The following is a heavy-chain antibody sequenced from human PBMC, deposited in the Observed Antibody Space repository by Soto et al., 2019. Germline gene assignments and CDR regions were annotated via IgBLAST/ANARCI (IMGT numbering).Heavy chain of an antibody. J-gene: IGHJ4*02. CDR1: GGTLSSYA. D-gene: IGHD3-22*01. CDR2: IIPIFGTA. Sequence: SAKVSCEASGGTLSSYAISWVRQAPGQGLEWMGGIIPIFGTANYAQKFQGRVTITADESTSTAYMELSSLRSEDTAVYYCARATLYYDSSGYSDYWGQGTLVTASS. V-gene: IGHV1-69*13. CDR3: ARATLYYDSSGYSDY.